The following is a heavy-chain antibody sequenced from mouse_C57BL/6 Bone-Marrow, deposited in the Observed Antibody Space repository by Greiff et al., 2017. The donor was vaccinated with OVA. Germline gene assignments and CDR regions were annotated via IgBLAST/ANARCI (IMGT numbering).Heavy chain of an antibody. J-gene: IGHJ2*01. V-gene: IGHV1-22*01. CDR3: AKRLWLRRRHYFDY. CDR1: GYTFTDYN. CDR2: INPNNGGT. D-gene: IGHD2-2*01. Sequence: VQLQQCGPELVKPGASVKMSCKASGYTFTDYNMHWVKQSHGKSLEWIGYINPNNGGTSYNQKFKGKATLNVNKSSSTAYMELRSLTSEDSAVYYCAKRLWLRRRHYFDYWGQGTTLTVSS.